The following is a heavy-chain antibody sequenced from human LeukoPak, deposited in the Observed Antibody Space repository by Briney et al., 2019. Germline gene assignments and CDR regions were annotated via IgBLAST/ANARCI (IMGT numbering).Heavy chain of an antibody. CDR2: INHSGST. Sequence: PGGSLRLSCAASGFTFSSYSMSWVRQPPGKGLEWIGEINHSGSTNYNPSLKSLVTISVDTSKNQFSLKLSSVTAADTAVYYCARGYDFWSGYFMDYWGQGTLVTVSS. J-gene: IGHJ4*02. CDR3: ARGYDFWSGYFMDY. V-gene: IGHV4-34*01. CDR1: GFTFSSYS. D-gene: IGHD3-3*01.